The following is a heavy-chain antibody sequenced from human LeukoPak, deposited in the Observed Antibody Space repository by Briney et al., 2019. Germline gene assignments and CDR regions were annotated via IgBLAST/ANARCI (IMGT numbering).Heavy chain of an antibody. CDR1: GYTFTSYY. J-gene: IGHJ4*02. Sequence: ASVKVSCRASGYTFTSYYIHWVRQAPGQGLEWMGMINPSGGSRNYGQKLQGRVTMTRDTSTSTVYMELSSLRSEDTAVYYCARGGVVVTAPVGDYWGQGTLVTVST. D-gene: IGHD2-21*02. V-gene: IGHV1-46*04. CDR3: ARGGVVVTAPVGDY. CDR2: INPSGGSR.